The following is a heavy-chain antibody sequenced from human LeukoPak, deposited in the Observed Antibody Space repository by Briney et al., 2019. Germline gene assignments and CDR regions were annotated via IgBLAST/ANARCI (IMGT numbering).Heavy chain of an antibody. CDR1: GGSISSSSYN. Sequence: SETLSLTCTVSGGSISSSSYNWGWIRQPPGKGLEWIGSIYYSGSTYYNPSLKSRVSMSVDTSTNQFSLKLTSVTAADTAVYYCARDRTGRNTAQDDYWGQGTLVTVSS. CDR2: IYYSGST. J-gene: IGHJ4*02. CDR3: ARDRTGRNTAQDDY. V-gene: IGHV4-39*07. D-gene: IGHD5-18*01.